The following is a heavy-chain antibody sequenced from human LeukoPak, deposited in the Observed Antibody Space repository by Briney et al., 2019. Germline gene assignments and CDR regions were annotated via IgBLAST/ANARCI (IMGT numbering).Heavy chain of an antibody. Sequence: GGSLRLSCAASGFTFSESWMSWVRQAPGQGLEWVAAIKEDGSEKDYVDSVKGRFTISRDNAKNSLYLQMDSLRAADTAVYHCATYSNWVAGDVWGQGTTVSVSS. V-gene: IGHV3-7*01. J-gene: IGHJ6*02. D-gene: IGHD1-1*01. CDR2: IKEDGSEK. CDR1: GFTFSESW. CDR3: ATYSNWVAGDV.